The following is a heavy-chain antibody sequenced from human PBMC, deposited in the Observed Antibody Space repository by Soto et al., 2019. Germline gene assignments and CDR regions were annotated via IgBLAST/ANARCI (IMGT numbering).Heavy chain of an antibody. Sequence: GGSLRLSCAASGFTFDDYAMHWVRQAPGKGLEWVSGISWNSGSIGYADSVKGRFTISRDNAKNSLYLQMNSLRAEDTAVYYCARDQYYYDSSGYYSGDYYYGMDVWGQGTTVTVSS. CDR2: ISWNSGSI. J-gene: IGHJ6*02. D-gene: IGHD3-22*01. V-gene: IGHV3-9*01. CDR1: GFTFDDYA. CDR3: ARDQYYYDSSGYYSGDYYYGMDV.